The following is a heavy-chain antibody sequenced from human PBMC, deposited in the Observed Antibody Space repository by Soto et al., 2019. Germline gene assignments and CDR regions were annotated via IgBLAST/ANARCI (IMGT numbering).Heavy chain of an antibody. J-gene: IGHJ4*02. CDR3: ARTYCSGGSCYPDY. D-gene: IGHD2-15*01. CDR2: IYYSGST. V-gene: IGHV4-31*03. Sequence: QVQLQESGPGLVKPSQTLSLTCTVSGGSISSGGYYWSWIRQHPGKGLEWIGYIYYSGSTYYNPSLKSRVTISVDTSKYQFSLKLSSVTAADTAVYYCARTYCSGGSCYPDYWGQGTLVTVSS. CDR1: GGSISSGGYY.